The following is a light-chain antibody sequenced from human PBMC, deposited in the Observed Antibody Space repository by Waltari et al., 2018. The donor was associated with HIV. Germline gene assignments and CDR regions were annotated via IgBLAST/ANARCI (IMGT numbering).Light chain of an antibody. CDR2: VNT. CDR1: SSNLGAGYT. CDR3: QSYDSSLSGYV. J-gene: IGLJ1*01. V-gene: IGLV1-40*01. Sequence: QSVLTQPPSVSGAPGQRVTISCTGSSSNLGAGYTVSWYRQLPGTAPKLLIYVNTNRPSGVPDRFAGSKSGPSASLAITGLQADDEADYYCQSYDSSLSGYVFGTGTKVTVL.